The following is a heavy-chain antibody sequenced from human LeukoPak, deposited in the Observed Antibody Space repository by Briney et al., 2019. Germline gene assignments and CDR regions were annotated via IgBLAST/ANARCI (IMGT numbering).Heavy chain of an antibody. V-gene: IGHV3-11*01. Sequence: GGSLRLSCAASGFTFSDYYMSWICQAPGKGLEWVSYISSSGSTIYYADSVKGRFTISRDNAKNSLYLQMNSLRAEDTAVYYCAFTNYYDSSGYGDYWGQGTLVTVSS. CDR2: ISSSGSTI. CDR1: GFTFSDYY. J-gene: IGHJ4*02. D-gene: IGHD3-22*01. CDR3: AFTNYYDSSGYGDY.